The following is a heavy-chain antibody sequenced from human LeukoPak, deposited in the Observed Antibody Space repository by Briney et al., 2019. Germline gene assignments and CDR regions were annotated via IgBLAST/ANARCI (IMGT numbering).Heavy chain of an antibody. J-gene: IGHJ5*02. CDR3: ARSYGSGSYYNGLDP. Sequence: SETLSLTCTVSGGSISSYYWSWIRQPPGKGLEWIGYIYYSGSTNYNPSLKSRVTISVDTSKNQFSLKLSSVTAADTAVYYCARSYGSGSYYNGLDPWGQGTLVTVSS. V-gene: IGHV4-59*08. CDR2: IYYSGST. CDR1: GGSISSYY. D-gene: IGHD3-10*01.